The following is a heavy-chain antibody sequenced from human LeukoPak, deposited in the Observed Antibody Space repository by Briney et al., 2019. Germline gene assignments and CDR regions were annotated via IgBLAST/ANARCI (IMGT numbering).Heavy chain of an antibody. D-gene: IGHD3-3*01. CDR1: GFTFSSYA. CDR3: AKALHESGYSYYYYYYGMDV. J-gene: IGHJ6*02. V-gene: IGHV3-23*01. CDR2: ISGSGGST. Sequence: GRSLRLSCAASGFTFSSYAMSWVRQAPGKGLEWVSAISGSGGSTYYADSVKGRFTISRDNSKNTLYLQMNSLRAEDTAVYYCAKALHESGYSYYYYYYGMDVWGQGTTVTVSS.